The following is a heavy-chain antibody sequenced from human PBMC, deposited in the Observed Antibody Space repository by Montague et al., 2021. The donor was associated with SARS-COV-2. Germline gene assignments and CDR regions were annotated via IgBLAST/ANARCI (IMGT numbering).Heavy chain of an antibody. D-gene: IGHD5-12*01. Sequence: TLSLTCTVSGGSISSGSYYWGWIRQPAGKGLEWIGRIYTSGTTDYSFSLKSRVTISVDTPKNQFSLKLTSVTAADTAVYYCARAHSGSWAHLDNWGQGSLVTVSS. CDR3: ARAHSGSWAHLDN. J-gene: IGHJ4*02. V-gene: IGHV4-61*02. CDR1: GGSISSGSYY. CDR2: IYTSGTT.